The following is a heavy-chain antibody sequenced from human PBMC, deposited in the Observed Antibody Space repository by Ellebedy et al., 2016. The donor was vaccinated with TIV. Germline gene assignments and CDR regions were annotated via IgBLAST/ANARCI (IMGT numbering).Heavy chain of an antibody. CDR3: ATGPPKWEVPLDLDS. Sequence: AASVKVSCKAYGGTLRSYGISWVRQAPGLGLEWMGRNIPIVEITIYAQRFQDRVPISEDNFTNTVYMEMSSLRSEDTAMYYCATGPPKWEVPLDLDSWGQGTLVIVSS. CDR1: GGTLRSYG. D-gene: IGHD1-26*01. CDR2: NIPIVEIT. J-gene: IGHJ4*02. V-gene: IGHV1-69*04.